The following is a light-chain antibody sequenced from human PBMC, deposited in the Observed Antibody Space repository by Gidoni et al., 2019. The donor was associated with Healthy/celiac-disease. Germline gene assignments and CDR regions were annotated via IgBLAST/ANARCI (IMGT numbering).Light chain of an antibody. CDR1: ALPKQY. Sequence: YELTQPPPVPVSPGQTARLPCPGDALPKQYAYWYQQKPGQAPVLVIYKDSERPSGIPERFSGSSSGTTVTLTISGVQAEDEADYYCQSADSSGTYVVFGGGTKLTVL. CDR2: KDS. J-gene: IGLJ2*01. V-gene: IGLV3-25*02. CDR3: QSADSSGTYVV.